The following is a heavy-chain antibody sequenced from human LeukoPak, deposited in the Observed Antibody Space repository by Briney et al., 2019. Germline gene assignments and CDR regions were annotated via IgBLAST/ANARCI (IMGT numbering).Heavy chain of an antibody. V-gene: IGHV3-15*01. CDR2: IKNKTNGGTT. Sequence: MAGGSLRLSCAASGFTFSSAWMTWVRQAPGKGLEWVGHIKNKTNGGTTDYAAPVKGRFIISRDDSKNTLYLQMNSLRTEDTAVYYCARGFCSSTSCYRGPFDYWGQGTLVTVSS. D-gene: IGHD2-2*01. CDR3: ARGFCSSTSCYRGPFDY. J-gene: IGHJ4*02. CDR1: GFTFSSAW.